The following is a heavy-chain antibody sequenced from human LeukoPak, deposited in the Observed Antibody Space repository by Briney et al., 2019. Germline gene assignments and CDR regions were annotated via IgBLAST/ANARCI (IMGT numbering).Heavy chain of an antibody. CDR3: ARRKDTAMVFDP. V-gene: IGHV1-3*01. J-gene: IGHJ5*02. CDR2: INAGNGNT. Sequence: GASVKVSCKASGYTFTSYAMHWVRQAPGQRLEWMGWINAGNGNTKYSLKFQGRVTITRDTSASTAYMELSSLRSEDTAVYYCARRKDTAMVFDPWGQGTLVTVSS. CDR1: GYTFTSYA. D-gene: IGHD5-18*01.